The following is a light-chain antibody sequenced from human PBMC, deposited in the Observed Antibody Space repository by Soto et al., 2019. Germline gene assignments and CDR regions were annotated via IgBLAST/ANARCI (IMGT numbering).Light chain of an antibody. CDR2: EVS. V-gene: IGLV2-14*01. CDR1: SSDFGGYNY. CDR3: SSYTSSSTVV. J-gene: IGLJ2*01. Sequence: QSALTQPASVSGSPGQSITISCTGTSSDFGGYNYVSWYQQHPGKAPKLMIYEVSNRPSGVSNRFSGSKSDNTASLTISGLQAEEEADYYCSSYTSSSTVVFGGGTKLTVL.